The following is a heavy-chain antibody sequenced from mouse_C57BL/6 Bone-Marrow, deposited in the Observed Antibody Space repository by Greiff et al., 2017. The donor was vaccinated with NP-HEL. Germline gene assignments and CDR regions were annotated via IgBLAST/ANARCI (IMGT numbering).Heavy chain of an antibody. J-gene: IGHJ3*01. V-gene: IGHV1-50*01. Sequence: QVLLQQPGAELVKPGASVKLSCKASGYTFTSYWMQWVKQRPGQGLEWIGEIDPSDSYTNYNQKFKGKATLTVDTSSSTAYMQLSSLTSEDSAVYYCARRRDEAWFAYWGQGTLVTVSA. CDR1: GYTFTSYW. CDR3: ARRRDEAWFAY. D-gene: IGHD3-3*01. CDR2: IDPSDSYT.